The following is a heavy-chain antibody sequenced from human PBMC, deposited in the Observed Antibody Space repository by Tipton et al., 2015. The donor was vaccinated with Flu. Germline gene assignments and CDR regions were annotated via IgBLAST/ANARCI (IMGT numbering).Heavy chain of an antibody. CDR3: ARDPQCTRGVCSLDY. V-gene: IGHV3-21*01. D-gene: IGHD2-8*02. Sequence: SLRLSCAASGFTFRTYSMNWVRQAPGKGLEWVASISGTTNSKDYADSVKGRFTISRDIARNSLFLQMNSLRADDTAVYYCARDPQCTRGVCSLDYWGQGTLVTVSS. J-gene: IGHJ4*02. CDR1: GFTFRTYS. CDR2: ISGTTNSK.